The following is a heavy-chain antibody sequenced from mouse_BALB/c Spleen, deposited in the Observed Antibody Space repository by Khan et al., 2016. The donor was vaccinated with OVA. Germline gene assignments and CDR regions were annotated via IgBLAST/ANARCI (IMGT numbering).Heavy chain of an antibody. CDR3: ARERAY. J-gene: IGHJ3*01. V-gene: IGHV3-2*02. CDR1: GYSVTSDYA. CDR2: INYSGST. Sequence: EVQLVESGPGLVKPSQSLSLTCTVTGYSVTSDYAWNWIRQFPGNKLEWMGYINYSGSTSYTPSLTSRISITRDTSKNQFFLQLSSVTTEDTATYDCARERAYWGQGTLVTVSA.